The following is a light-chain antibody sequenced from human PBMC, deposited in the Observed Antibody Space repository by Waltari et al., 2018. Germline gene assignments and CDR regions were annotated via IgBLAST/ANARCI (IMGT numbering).Light chain of an antibody. CDR1: SSDVGRYEY. V-gene: IGLV2-14*03. J-gene: IGLJ1*01. CDR2: DVS. Sequence: SALPQPASVSGSPGQSNPIHHTRTSSDVGRYEYVSWYQQHPGKAPKLIIYDVSKRPSGVSNRFSGSTSGYTASLTISGLQSEDEADYYCCSYTTTDTYVFGSGTKVTVL. CDR3: CSYTTTDTYV.